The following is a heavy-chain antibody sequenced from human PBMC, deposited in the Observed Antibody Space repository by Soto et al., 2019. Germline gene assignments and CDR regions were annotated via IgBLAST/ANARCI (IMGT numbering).Heavy chain of an antibody. CDR1: GYSFTSYW. D-gene: IGHD6-19*01. J-gene: IGHJ4*02. Sequence: PGESLKISCKGSGYSFTSYWIGWVRQMPGKGLEWMGIIYPGDSDTRYSPSFQGQVTISADKSISTAYLQWSSLKASDTAMYYCARHVKMAVAGQARYFDYWGQGTLVTVSS. CDR2: IYPGDSDT. V-gene: IGHV5-51*01. CDR3: ARHVKMAVAGQARYFDY.